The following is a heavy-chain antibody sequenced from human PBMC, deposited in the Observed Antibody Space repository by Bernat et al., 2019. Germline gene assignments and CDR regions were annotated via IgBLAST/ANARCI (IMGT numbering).Heavy chain of an antibody. J-gene: IGHJ3*02. CDR2: IYYSGSA. V-gene: IGHV4-30-4*01. D-gene: IGHD2-15*01. Sequence: QVQLQESGLGLVKPSQTLSLTCTVSGGSISSGDYYWSWIRQPPGKGLEWIGYIYYSGSAYYSPSLKSRVIISIDRSKNQFSLKLTSVTAADTAMYYCARGMCSGGSCGYPVDFFDIWGQGTMVTVSS. CDR1: GGSISSGDYY. CDR3: ARGMCSGGSCGYPVDFFDI.